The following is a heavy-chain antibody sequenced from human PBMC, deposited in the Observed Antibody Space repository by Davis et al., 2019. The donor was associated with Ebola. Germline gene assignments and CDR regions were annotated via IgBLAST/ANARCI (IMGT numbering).Heavy chain of an antibody. CDR1: GFTFSSYS. D-gene: IGHD2-21*02. V-gene: IGHV3-21*01. CDR2: ISSSSSYI. CDR3: AKDLWAYCGGDCYSSFDY. J-gene: IGHJ4*02. Sequence: GESLKISCAASGFTFSSYSMNWVRQAPGKGLEWVSSISSSSSYIYYADSVKGRFTISRDNAKTSIYLQMNSLRAEDTAVYYCAKDLWAYCGGDCYSSFDYWGQGTLVTVSS.